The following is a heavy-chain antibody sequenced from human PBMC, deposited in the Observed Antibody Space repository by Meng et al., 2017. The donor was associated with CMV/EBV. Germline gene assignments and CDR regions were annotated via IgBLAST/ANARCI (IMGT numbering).Heavy chain of an antibody. CDR3: AKDEYSSSSGYYYGMDV. CDR1: GFTFDDYA. V-gene: IGHV3-9*01. J-gene: IGHJ6*02. CDR2: ISWNSGSI. D-gene: IGHD6-6*01. Sequence: GGSLRLSCAASGFTFDDYAMHWVRQAPGKGLEWVSGISWNSGSIGYADSVKGRFTISRDNAKNSLYLQMNSLRAEDTAAYYCAKDEYSSSSGYYYGMDVWGQGTTVTVSS.